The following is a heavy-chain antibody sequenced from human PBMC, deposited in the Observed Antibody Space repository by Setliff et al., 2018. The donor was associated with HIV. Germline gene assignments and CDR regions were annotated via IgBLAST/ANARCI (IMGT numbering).Heavy chain of an antibody. Sequence: ASVKISCKASGYTFTSYGISWVRQAPGQGLEWMGWISGYNGITKYSQKLQGRVTMTTDTSTSTAYMELGSLRSDDTAVYYCARIKARDDAFDIWGQGTMVTVSS. CDR3: ARIKARDDAFDI. V-gene: IGHV1-18*01. CDR1: GYTFTSYG. CDR2: ISGYNGIT. J-gene: IGHJ3*02.